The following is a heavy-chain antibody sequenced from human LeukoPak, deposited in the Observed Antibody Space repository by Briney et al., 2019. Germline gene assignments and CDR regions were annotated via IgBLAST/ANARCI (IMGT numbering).Heavy chain of an antibody. J-gene: IGHJ4*02. CDR2: IHSGSRT. CDR3: ARGVEPRDYSLDY. V-gene: IGHV3-53*01. Sequence: GGSLRLSCAASGFTVGSNFMSWVRQAPGKGLEWVSGIHSGSRTYYADPVKGRFTISRDNSKNTLDLQMNSLRVDDTAVYYCARGVEPRDYSLDYWGQGTLVTVSS. D-gene: IGHD3-16*01. CDR1: GFTVGSNF.